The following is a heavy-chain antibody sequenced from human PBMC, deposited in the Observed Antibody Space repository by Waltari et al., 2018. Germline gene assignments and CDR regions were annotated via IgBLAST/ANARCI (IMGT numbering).Heavy chain of an antibody. CDR3: ARLLRYSSGWIDY. CDR2: INHSGGT. CDR1: GYSISRGYA. D-gene: IGHD6-19*01. J-gene: IGHJ4*02. V-gene: IGHV4-38-2*01. Sequence: QVQLQESGPGLVKPSATLSLTCAVSGYSISRGYAGGWTRQPPGKGLEWIGSINHSGGTYYNPSLKSRVTISVDTSKNQFSLKLSSVTAADTAVYYCARLLRYSSGWIDYWGQGTLVTVSS.